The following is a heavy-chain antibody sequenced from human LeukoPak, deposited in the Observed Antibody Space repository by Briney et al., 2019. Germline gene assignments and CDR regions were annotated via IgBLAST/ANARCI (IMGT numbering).Heavy chain of an antibody. CDR2: IKSKTDGGTT. D-gene: IGHD5-12*01. J-gene: IGHJ5*02. CDR1: GFTFSNAW. Sequence: GGSLRLSCAASGFTFSNAWMSWVRQAPGKGLEWVGRIKSKTDGGTTDYAAPVKGRFTISRDDSKNTLYLQMNSLKAGDTAVYYRTTYSGYGDWFDPWGQGTLVTVSS. V-gene: IGHV3-15*01. CDR3: TTYSGYGDWFDP.